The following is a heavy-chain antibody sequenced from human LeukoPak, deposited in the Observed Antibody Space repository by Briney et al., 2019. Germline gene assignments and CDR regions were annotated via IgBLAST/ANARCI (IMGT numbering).Heavy chain of an antibody. CDR3: ARESGSYLWRSWLNP. J-gene: IGHJ5*02. CDR2: IYNSGNT. Sequence: PSETLSLTCTVSGGSIDSYYWTWIRQPPGKGLEWIGNIYNSGNTNYNPSLKSRVTISVDTSKNQFSLKLNSVTAADTAVYYCARESGSYLWRSWLNPWGQGTLVTVSS. CDR1: GGSIDSYY. D-gene: IGHD3-16*01. V-gene: IGHV4-59*01.